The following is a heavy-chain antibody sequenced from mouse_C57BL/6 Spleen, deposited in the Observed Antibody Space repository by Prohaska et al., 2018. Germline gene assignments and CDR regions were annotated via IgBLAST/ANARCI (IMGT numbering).Heavy chain of an antibody. J-gene: IGHJ4*01. CDR3: ARFPFYDYDGYYAMDY. Sequence: QSNGKSLEWIGVINPNYGTTSYNQKFKGKATLTVDQSSSTAYMQLNSLTSEDSAVYYCARFPFYDYDGYYAMDYWGQGTSVTVSS. V-gene: IGHV1-39*01. D-gene: IGHD2-4*01. CDR2: INPNYGTT.